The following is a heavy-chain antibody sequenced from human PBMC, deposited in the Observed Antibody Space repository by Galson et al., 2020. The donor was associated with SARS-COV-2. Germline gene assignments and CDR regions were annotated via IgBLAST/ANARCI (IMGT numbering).Heavy chain of an antibody. J-gene: IGHJ4*02. CDR2: ISYDGSNK. D-gene: IGHD2-2*01. CDR1: GFTFSSYG. Sequence: GESLKISCAASGFTFSSYGMHWVRQAPGKGLEWVAVISYDGSNKYYADSVKGRFTISRDNSKNTLYLQMNSLRAEDTAVYYCAKEGVVVPAAGDYWGQGTLVTVSS. CDR3: AKEGVVVPAAGDY. V-gene: IGHV3-30*18.